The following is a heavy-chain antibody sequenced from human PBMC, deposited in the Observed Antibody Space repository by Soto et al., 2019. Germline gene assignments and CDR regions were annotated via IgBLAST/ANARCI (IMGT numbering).Heavy chain of an antibody. CDR1: GGSISSDNYY. J-gene: IGHJ4*02. V-gene: IGHV4-30-4*01. Sequence: SETLSLTCTVSGGSISSDNYYWSWIRQPPGKGLEWIGYIYHSGNTYYNPSLKSRVTISVDTSKNHFSLNLGSVTAAGTALYFCARGHFDGYDKGIDYWGRGTLVTVSS. CDR3: ARGHFDGYDKGIDY. D-gene: IGHD5-12*01. CDR2: IYHSGNT.